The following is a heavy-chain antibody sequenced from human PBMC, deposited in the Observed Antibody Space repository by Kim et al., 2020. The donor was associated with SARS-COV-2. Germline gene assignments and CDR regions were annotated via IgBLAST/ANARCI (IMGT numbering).Heavy chain of an antibody. CDR2: IYYSGST. CDR3: ARHLGSGAYSSSWYNYYYYYGMDV. V-gene: IGHV4-39*01. D-gene: IGHD6-13*01. J-gene: IGHJ6*02. CDR1: GGSISSSSYY. Sequence: SETLSLTCTVSGGSISSSSYYWGWIRQPPGKGLEWIGSIYYSGSTYYNPSLKSRVTISVDTSKNQFSLKLSSVTAADTAVYYCARHLGSGAYSSSWYNYYYYYGMDVWGQGTTVTVSS.